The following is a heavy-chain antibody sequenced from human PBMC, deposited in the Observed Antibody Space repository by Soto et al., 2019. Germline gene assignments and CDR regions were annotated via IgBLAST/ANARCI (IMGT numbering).Heavy chain of an antibody. D-gene: IGHD2-15*01. J-gene: IGHJ6*02. CDR2: VSNSGYT. V-gene: IGHV4-59*08. Sequence: QVQLQASGPGLVKPSETLSLTCAVSGGSISSISNHYCSWIRQPPGKGLEWIGYVSNSGYTSYNPPLNSRVIISVDTSKNQFSLNLTSVTAADTAVYYCATQGFGILHGLVDVWGQGTTVIVSS. CDR3: ATQGFGILHGLVDV. CDR1: GGSISSISNHY.